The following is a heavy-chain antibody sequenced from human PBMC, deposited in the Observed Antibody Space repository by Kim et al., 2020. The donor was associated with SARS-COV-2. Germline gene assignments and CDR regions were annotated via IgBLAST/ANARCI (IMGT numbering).Heavy chain of an antibody. J-gene: IGHJ6*02. CDR3: AKEKLVEYSYYGMDV. CDR2: ICYDGSKK. D-gene: IGHD6-6*01. Sequence: GGSLRLSCAASGFIFGNYAMNWVRQAPGEGLEWVAVICYDGSKKYYADSVKGRFTISRDNSKNTLYLLMNSLGAEDTAVYYCAKEKLVEYSYYGMDVWGQGTTVTVSS. CDR1: GFIFGNYA. V-gene: IGHV3-30*18.